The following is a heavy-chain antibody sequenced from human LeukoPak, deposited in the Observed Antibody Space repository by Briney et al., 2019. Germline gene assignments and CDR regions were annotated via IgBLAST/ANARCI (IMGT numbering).Heavy chain of an antibody. CDR2: IYYSGST. CDR1: GGSISSYY. Sequence: PSETLSLTCTVSGGSISSYYWSWIRQPPGKGLEWIGYIYYSGSTNYNPSLKSRVTISVDTSNNQFSLKLSSVTAADTAVYCCARGPYAEYLQRWGQGTLVTVSS. J-gene: IGHJ1*01. CDR3: ARGPYAEYLQR. V-gene: IGHV4-59*01.